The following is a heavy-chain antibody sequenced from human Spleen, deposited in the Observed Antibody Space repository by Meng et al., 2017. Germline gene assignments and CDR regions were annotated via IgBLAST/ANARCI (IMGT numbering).Heavy chain of an antibody. J-gene: IGHJ4*02. D-gene: IGHD3-3*01. CDR1: GFTFSSYA. CDR2: MSNDGSEK. CDR3: ARGGFTIPGSFDY. Sequence: QVRLVESGGGVVQPGRSLRLSCAASGFTFSSYAIHWVRQAPGKGLEWVAVMSNDGSEKYYADSVKGRFTISRDNSKNTLYLQMNSLRVEDTAVYYCARGGFTIPGSFDYWGQGTLVTVSS. V-gene: IGHV3-30-3*01.